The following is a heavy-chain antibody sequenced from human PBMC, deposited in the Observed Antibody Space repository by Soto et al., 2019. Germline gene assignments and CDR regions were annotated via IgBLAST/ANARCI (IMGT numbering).Heavy chain of an antibody. J-gene: IGHJ3*02. V-gene: IGHV4-30-2*01. CDR2: IYHSGST. D-gene: IGHD2-15*01. CDR3: ARDPTPFDAFDI. Sequence: SETLSLTCTVSGGSISSGGYYWSWIRQHPGKGLEWIGYIYHSGSTYYNPSLQSRVTISVDRSKNQFSLKLSSVTAADTAVYYCARDPTPFDAFDIWGQGTMVT. CDR1: GGSISSGGYY.